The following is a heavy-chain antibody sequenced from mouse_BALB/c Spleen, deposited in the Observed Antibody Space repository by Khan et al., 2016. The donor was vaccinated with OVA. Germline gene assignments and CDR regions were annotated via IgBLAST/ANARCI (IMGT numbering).Heavy chain of an antibody. Sequence: VQLVESGPGLVAPSQSLSITCTVSGFSLTDYAVSWIRQPPGKGQEWLGVILAGGSKYYNSVLKSRLSISKDNSKSQVFLNVYSLQTDEAAMYYCAKDPPYYGIDYWGQGTTVTVSS. J-gene: IGHJ4*01. V-gene: IGHV2-6-5*01. CDR3: AKDPPYYGIDY. CDR1: GFSLTDYA. CDR2: ILAGGSK.